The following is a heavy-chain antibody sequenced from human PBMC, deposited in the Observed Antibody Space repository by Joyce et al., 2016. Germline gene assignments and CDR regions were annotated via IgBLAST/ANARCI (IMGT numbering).Heavy chain of an antibody. CDR3: ARARRGIILARGEMGEYLQH. D-gene: IGHD3-10*01. V-gene: IGHV4-34*01. CDR1: GGSLSGYY. J-gene: IGHJ1*01. CDR2: VNDRGRT. Sequence: QVQLQEWGAGLLKPSETLSLTCAVYGGSLSGYYWSWIRQAPGMGLEWIGEVNDRGRTNSNPSLKRRATTSMDTSKNQFSLRLTTVTAADTAVYFCARARRGIILARGEMGEYLQHWGRGTVVIVSS.